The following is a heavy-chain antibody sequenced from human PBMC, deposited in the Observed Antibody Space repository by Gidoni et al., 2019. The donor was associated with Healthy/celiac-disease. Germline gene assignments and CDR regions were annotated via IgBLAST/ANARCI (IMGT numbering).Heavy chain of an antibody. CDR2: INHSGST. V-gene: IGHV4-34*01. Sequence: QVQLQQWGAGLLKPSETLSLTCAVSGGSFSGYYWSWIRQPPGKGLEWIGEINHSGSTNYNPSLKSRVTISVDTSKNQFSLKLSSVTAADTAVYYCARGRSSSWYPLYYYFDYWGQGTLVTVSS. CDR1: GGSFSGYY. CDR3: ARGRSSSWYPLYYYFDY. D-gene: IGHD6-13*01. J-gene: IGHJ4*02.